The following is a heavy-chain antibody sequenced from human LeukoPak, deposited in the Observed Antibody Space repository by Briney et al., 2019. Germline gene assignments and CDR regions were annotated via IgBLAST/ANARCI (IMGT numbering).Heavy chain of an antibody. D-gene: IGHD4-17*01. V-gene: IGHV3-21*06. CDR1: GFIFSSYT. Sequence: GGSLRLSCAASGFIFSSYTMNWVRQAPGKGLEWVSSISSSSSFIYYTDSVKGRFIISRDNAKNSLYLQMNSLRAEDTAVYCCARGPPYDCFDSWGQGTLVTVAS. CDR3: ARGPPYDCFDS. J-gene: IGHJ4*02. CDR2: ISSSSSFI.